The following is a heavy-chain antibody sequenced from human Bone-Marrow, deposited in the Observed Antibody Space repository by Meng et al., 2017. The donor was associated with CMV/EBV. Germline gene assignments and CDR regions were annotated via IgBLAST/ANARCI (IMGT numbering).Heavy chain of an antibody. CDR2: FYSGGGT. CDR1: GGSVNSGSFC. J-gene: IGHJ4*02. V-gene: IGHV4-61*01. CDR3: ARAGNWNYRNYFDY. D-gene: IGHD1-7*01. Sequence: SGGSVNSGSFCWTWIRPPPGKGLEWIGHFYSGGGTNSHPSLKGRVTISVDTSKNQFSLKLISVTAADTAVYFCARAGNWNYRNYFDYWGQGALVTVSS.